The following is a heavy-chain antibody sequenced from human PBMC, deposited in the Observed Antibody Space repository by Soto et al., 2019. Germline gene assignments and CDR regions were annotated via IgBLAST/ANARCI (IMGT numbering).Heavy chain of an antibody. CDR3: ARGGGFDSFDY. V-gene: IGHV4-30-2*01. CDR2: INHLETT. J-gene: IGHJ4*02. CDR1: GASLTYGAYS. Sequence: QLQLHMSGSGLVKPSQTLSLTCTVSGASLTYGAYSWSWIRQTPGKGLEWIGYINHLETTFYNPSFESRLTLSIDRTKNQFSLNLKSMSAAVRAVYFCARGGGFDSFDYWGQGILVTVSS. D-gene: IGHD3-10*01.